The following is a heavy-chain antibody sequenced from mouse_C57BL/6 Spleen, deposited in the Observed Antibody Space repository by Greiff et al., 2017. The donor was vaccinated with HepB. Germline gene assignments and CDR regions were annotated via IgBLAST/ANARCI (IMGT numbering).Heavy chain of an antibody. D-gene: IGHD1-1*01. J-gene: IGHJ2*01. CDR3: AKETTVLDY. Sequence: EVQVVESGPGLVKPSQSLSLTCSVTGYSITSGYYWNWIRQFPGNKLEWMGYISYDGSNNYNPSLKNRISITRDTSKNQFFLKLNSVTTEDTATYYCAKETTVLDYWGQGTTLTVSS. CDR1: GYSITSGYY. CDR2: ISYDGSN. V-gene: IGHV3-6*01.